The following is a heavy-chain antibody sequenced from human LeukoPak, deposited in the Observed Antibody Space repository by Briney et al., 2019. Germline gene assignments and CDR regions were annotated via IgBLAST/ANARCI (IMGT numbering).Heavy chain of an antibody. V-gene: IGHV3-21*04. J-gene: IGHJ3*02. CDR3: AREGMSTVTTHAFDI. Sequence: RAGGSLRLSCVASGFTFSHYSMNWVRQAPGKGLEWVSSIRFTGSYIYYADSVKGRFTISRDDAKNSLYLQMNSLRAEDTAVYYCAREGMSTVTTHAFDIWGQGTMVTVSS. D-gene: IGHD4-17*01. CDR1: GFTFSHYS. CDR2: IRFTGSYI.